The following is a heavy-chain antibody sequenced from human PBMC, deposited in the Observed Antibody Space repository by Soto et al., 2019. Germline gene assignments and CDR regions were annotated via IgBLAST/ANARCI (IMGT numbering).Heavy chain of an antibody. CDR2: IYYSGST. CDR1: GGSISSSSYY. D-gene: IGHD4-17*01. V-gene: IGHV4-39*01. CDR3: AMGLYGDQASSAFGI. J-gene: IGHJ3*02. Sequence: QLHLQESGPGLVKPSETLSLTCTVSGGSISSSSYYWGWIRQPPGKGLEWIGSIYYSGSTYYNPSLKSRVTISVDTSKNQFSLKLSSVTAADTAVYYCAMGLYGDQASSAFGIWGQGTMVTVSS.